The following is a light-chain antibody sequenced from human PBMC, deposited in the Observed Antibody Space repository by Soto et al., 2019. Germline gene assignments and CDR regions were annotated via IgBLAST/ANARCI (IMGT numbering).Light chain of an antibody. V-gene: IGLV2-14*01. Sequence: QSALTQPASVSGSPGQSITISCTGTSSDIGRYKFVSWYQQHPGKAPKLMIYEVSNRPSGVSNRFSGSKSGNTASLTISGLQAEDEADYYCSSYTSSSTLEVVFGGGTKLTVL. CDR1: SSDIGRYKF. J-gene: IGLJ2*01. CDR2: EVS. CDR3: SSYTSSSTLEVV.